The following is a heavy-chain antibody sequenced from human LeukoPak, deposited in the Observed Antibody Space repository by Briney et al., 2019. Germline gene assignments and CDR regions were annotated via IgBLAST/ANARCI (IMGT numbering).Heavy chain of an antibody. CDR3: VREGEWALPFDY. Sequence: SETLSLTCTVSGGSISSSSYFWGWIRQPPGKGLEWIGSIYYSGSTYYNPSLKSRVTISVDTSKNQFSLKLSSVIAADTAVYFCVREGEWALPFDYWGQGTLVTVSS. J-gene: IGHJ4*02. D-gene: IGHD3-16*01. CDR2: IYYSGST. V-gene: IGHV4-39*01. CDR1: GGSISSSSYF.